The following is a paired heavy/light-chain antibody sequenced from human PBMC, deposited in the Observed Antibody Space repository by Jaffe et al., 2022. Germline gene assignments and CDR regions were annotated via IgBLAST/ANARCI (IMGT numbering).Light chain of an antibody. V-gene: IGLV3-19*01. CDR2: GKN. CDR1: SLRSYY. CDR3: NSRDSSGNHLNWV. Sequence: SSELTQDPAVSVALGQTVRITCQGDSLRSYYASWYQQKPGQAPVLVIYGKNNRPSGIPDRFSGSSSGNTASLTITGAQAEDEADYYCNSRDSSGNHLNWVFGGGTKLTVL. J-gene: IGLJ3*02.
Heavy chain of an antibody. CDR2: IYHSGST. D-gene: IGHD5-18*01. V-gene: IGHV4-38-2*01. CDR3: ARHVVTRGYSYGYHFKDPNDAFDI. Sequence: QVQLQESGPGLVKPSETLSLTCAVSGYSISSGYYWGWIRQPPGKGLEWIGSIYHSGSTYYNPSLKSRVTISVDTSKNQFSLKLSSVTAADTAVYYCARHVVTRGYSYGYHFKDPNDAFDIWGQGTMVTVSS. CDR1: GYSISSGYY. J-gene: IGHJ3*02.